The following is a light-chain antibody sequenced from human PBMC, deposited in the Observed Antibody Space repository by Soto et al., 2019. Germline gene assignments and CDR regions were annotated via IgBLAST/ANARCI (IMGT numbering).Light chain of an antibody. CDR3: AAWDGSLNGWV. V-gene: IGLV1-44*01. J-gene: IGLJ3*02. Sequence: SVLTQAPSVSGTPGQRVTISCSGSSSNIGSNTVSWYQQVPGTAPKVLIYSNVQRPSGVPDRFSGSKSGTSASLAIGGLQFENEADYYCAAWDGSLNGWVFGGGTKLTVL. CDR2: SNV. CDR1: SSNIGSNT.